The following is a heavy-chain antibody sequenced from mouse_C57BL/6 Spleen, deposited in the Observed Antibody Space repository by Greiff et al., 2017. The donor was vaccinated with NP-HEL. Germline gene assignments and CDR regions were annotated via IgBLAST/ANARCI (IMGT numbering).Heavy chain of an antibody. J-gene: IGHJ3*01. CDR1: GYTFTDYN. V-gene: IGHV1-18*01. D-gene: IGHD1-1*01. CDR3: ARGKYYGSSYVRFAY. CDR2: INPNNGGT. Sequence: VQLKESGPELVKPGASVKIPCKASGYTFTDYNMDWVKQSHGKSLEWIGDINPNNGGTIYNQKFKGKATLTVDKSSSTAYMELRSLTSEDTAVYYCARGKYYGSSYVRFAYWGQGTLVTVSA.